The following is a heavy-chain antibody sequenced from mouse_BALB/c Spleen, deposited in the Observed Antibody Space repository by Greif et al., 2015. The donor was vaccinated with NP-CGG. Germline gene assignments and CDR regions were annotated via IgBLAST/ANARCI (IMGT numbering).Heavy chain of an antibody. CDR1: GYTFTSYT. Sequence: QVQLQQSGAELARPGASVKMSCKASGYTFTSYTMHWVKQGPGQGLEWIGYINPSSGYTNYNQKFKDKATLTADKSSSTAYMQLSSLTSEDSAVYYCARSESQYYWGQGTTLTVSS. V-gene: IGHV1-4*01. J-gene: IGHJ2*01. CDR3: ARSESQYY. CDR2: INPSSGYT.